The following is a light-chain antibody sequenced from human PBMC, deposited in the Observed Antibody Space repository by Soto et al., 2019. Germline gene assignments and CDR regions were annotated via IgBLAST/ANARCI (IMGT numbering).Light chain of an antibody. CDR3: QQSYSTPRT. V-gene: IGKV1-39*01. CDR1: QGISSY. J-gene: IGKJ1*01. CDR2: AAS. Sequence: DIQMTQSPSSLSASVGDRVTITCRASQGISSYLNWYQQKPRKAPKLLIYAASSLQSGVPSRFSGSGSGTDFTLTISSLQPEDFATYYCQQSYSTPRTFGQGTKV.